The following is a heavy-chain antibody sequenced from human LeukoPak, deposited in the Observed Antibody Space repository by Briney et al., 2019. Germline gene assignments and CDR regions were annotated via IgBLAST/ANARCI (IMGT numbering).Heavy chain of an antibody. CDR1: GGSFSGFF. Sequence: PSETLSLTCSVYGGSFSGFFWTWIRQPPGKGLEWIGEINHRGITNYNPSLTSRVTISVDTSKNQFSLRLNSVTAADTAVYYCARQYCSSTNCYYFDYWGQGTLVTVSS. D-gene: IGHD2-2*01. J-gene: IGHJ4*02. CDR2: INHRGIT. CDR3: ARQYCSSTNCYYFDY. V-gene: IGHV4-34*01.